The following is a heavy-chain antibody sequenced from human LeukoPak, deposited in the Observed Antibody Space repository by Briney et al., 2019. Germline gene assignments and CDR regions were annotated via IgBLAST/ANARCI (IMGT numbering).Heavy chain of an antibody. CDR1: GFSFSSYA. V-gene: IGHV3-23*01. J-gene: IGHJ4*02. D-gene: IGHD3-22*01. CDR3: AKESDDSSGYPFDH. Sequence: GGSLRLSCAASGFSFSSYAMIWVRQAPGKGLEWVSSISGSGGSTYYADSVKGRFTISRDNTKNTLYLQMNSLRAEDTAVYYCAKESDDSSGYPFDHWGQGTLVTVSS. CDR2: ISGSGGST.